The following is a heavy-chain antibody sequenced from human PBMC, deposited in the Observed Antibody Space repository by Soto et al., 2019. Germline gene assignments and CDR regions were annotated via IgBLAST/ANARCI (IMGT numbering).Heavy chain of an antibody. J-gene: IGHJ3*02. Sequence: GASVKVSCKASGYTFTGYYMHWVLQAPGQGLEWMGWINPNSGGTNYAQKFQGWVTMTRDTSISTAYMELSRLRSDDTAVYYCARDAHLYYDFWSGQNAFDIWGQGTMVTVSS. CDR3: ARDAHLYYDFWSGQNAFDI. D-gene: IGHD3-3*01. CDR1: GYTFTGYY. CDR2: INPNSGGT. V-gene: IGHV1-2*04.